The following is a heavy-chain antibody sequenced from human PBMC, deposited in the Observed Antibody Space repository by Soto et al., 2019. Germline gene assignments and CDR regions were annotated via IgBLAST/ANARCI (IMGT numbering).Heavy chain of an antibody. CDR3: ARSGANYNLLDY. CDR1: GFTFNEYY. Sequence: GGSLRLSCAASGFTFNEYYMSWIRQAPGKGLEWISYSSNSGTFARYADSVKGRFSISRDNAKNSLYLQINSLRGDDTAIYYCARSGANYNLLDYWGKGTPVTVSS. CDR2: SSNSGTFA. J-gene: IGHJ4*02. D-gene: IGHD3-10*02. V-gene: IGHV3-11*06.